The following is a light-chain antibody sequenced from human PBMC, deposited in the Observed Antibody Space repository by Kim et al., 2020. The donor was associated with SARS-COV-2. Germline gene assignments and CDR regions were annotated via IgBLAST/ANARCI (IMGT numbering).Light chain of an antibody. Sequence: VSVAPGQTASITCSGDKLGDKYACWYQQKPGQSPVLVIYQDSKRPSGIPERFSGSNSGNTATLTISGTQAMDEADYYCQAWDSSTAWVFGGGTQLTVL. CDR1: KLGDKY. CDR3: QAWDSSTAWV. CDR2: QDS. J-gene: IGLJ3*02. V-gene: IGLV3-1*01.